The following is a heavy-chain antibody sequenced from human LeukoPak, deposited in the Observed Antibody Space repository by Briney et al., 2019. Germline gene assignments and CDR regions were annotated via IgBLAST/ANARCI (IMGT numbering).Heavy chain of an antibody. D-gene: IGHD6-13*01. CDR3: ARVGYTGTWYSSPPFDY. Sequence: GGSLRLSCAASGFTFSSYSMNWVRQAPGKGLEWASSISSSSSYIYYADSVKGRFTISRDNAKNSLYLQMNSLRAEDTAVYYCARVGYTGTWYSSPPFDYWGQGTLVAVSS. CDR1: GFTFSSYS. J-gene: IGHJ4*02. V-gene: IGHV3-21*01. CDR2: ISSSSSYI.